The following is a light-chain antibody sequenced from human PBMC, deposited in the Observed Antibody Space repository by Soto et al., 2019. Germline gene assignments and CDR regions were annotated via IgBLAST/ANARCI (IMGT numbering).Light chain of an antibody. Sequence: EIVMTQSPATLSVSPGERATLSCRASQSVSSNLAWYQQKPGQAPRLLIYGASTRATGIPARFSGNGSGTEFTLTISSRQSEDFAVYYCQQYNNWLLYTFGQGTKLEIK. CDR3: QQYNNWLLYT. J-gene: IGKJ2*01. CDR1: QSVSSN. V-gene: IGKV3-15*01. CDR2: GAS.